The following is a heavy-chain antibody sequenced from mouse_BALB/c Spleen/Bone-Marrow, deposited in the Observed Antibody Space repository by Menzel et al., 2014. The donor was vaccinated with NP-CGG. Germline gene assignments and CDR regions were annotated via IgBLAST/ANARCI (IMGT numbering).Heavy chain of an antibody. V-gene: IGHV1S135*01. D-gene: IGHD4-1*01. Sequence: QLVESGPKLVKPGASVKVSCKASGYAFTNYNMYWVKQSHGKSLEWIGYIDPYNGGTSYNQKFKGKATLTVDKSSNTAYMHLNSLTSEDSAVYYCARDWDGYFDYWGQGTTLTVSS. CDR3: ARDWDGYFDY. J-gene: IGHJ2*01. CDR2: IDPYNGGT. CDR1: GYAFTNYN.